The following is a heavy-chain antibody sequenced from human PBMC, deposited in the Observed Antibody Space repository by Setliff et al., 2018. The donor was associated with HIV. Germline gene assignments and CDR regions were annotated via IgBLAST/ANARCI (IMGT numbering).Heavy chain of an antibody. V-gene: IGHV4-59*11. Sequence: PSETLSLTCTVSGPSINIHYWSWIRQSPGKAFEWIGYTYSTGSTNYNPSLQSRVTISMVASRNQFSLKVTSVTAADTAVYYCAKGAGFYGDYTFDHWGQGRQVTVPQ. CDR2: TYSTGST. D-gene: IGHD4-17*01. J-gene: IGHJ4*02. CDR3: AKGAGFYGDYTFDH. CDR1: GPSINIHY.